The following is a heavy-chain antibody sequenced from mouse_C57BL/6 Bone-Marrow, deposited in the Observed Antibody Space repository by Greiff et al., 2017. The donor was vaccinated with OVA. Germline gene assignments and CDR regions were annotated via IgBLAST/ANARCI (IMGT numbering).Heavy chain of an antibody. CDR2: ISDGGSYT. D-gene: IGHD1-1*02. CDR1: GFTFSSYA. J-gene: IGHJ2*01. Sequence: EVHLVESGGGLVKPGGSLKLSCAASGFTFSSYAMSWVRQTPEKRLEWVATISDGGSYTYYPDNVKGRFTISRDNAKNNLYLQMSHLKSEDTAMYYCARDDYGDYWGQGTTLTVSS. CDR3: ARDDYGDY. V-gene: IGHV5-4*01.